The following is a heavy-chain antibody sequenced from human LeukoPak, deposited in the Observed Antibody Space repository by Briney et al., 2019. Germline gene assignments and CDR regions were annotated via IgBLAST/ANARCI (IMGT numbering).Heavy chain of an antibody. D-gene: IGHD3-9*01. CDR2: ISGDGGST. V-gene: IGHV3-43*02. CDR1: GVTFDDYA. Sequence: GGSLRLSCAASGVTFDDYAMHWVRQAPGKGLEWVSLISGDGGSTYYADSVKGRFTISRDNSKNSLYLQMNSLRTEDTALYYCAKDLGGGYFDWLLVYWGQGTLVTVSS. CDR3: AKDLGGGYFDWLLVY. J-gene: IGHJ4*02.